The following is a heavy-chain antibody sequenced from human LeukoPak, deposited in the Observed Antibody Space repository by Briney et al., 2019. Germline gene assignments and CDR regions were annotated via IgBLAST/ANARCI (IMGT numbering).Heavy chain of an antibody. CDR1: GFTFDDYA. CDR2: ISGGGETT. J-gene: IGHJ4*02. V-gene: IGHV3-23*01. Sequence: PGRSLRLSCAASGFTFDDYAMHWVRQAPGKGLEWVSGISGGGETTYYADSAKGRFTISRDNSQNTLYLQMNSLRAEDTAVYYCARDYADYVGYFFFDYWGQGTLVTVSS. CDR3: ARDYADYVGYFFFDY. D-gene: IGHD4-17*01.